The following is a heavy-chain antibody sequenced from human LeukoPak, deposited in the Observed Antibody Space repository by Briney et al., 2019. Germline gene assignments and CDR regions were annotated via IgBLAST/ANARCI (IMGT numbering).Heavy chain of an antibody. J-gene: IGHJ6*02. V-gene: IGHV4-34*01. CDR2: INHSGST. Sequence: PSETLSLTCAVYGGSFSGYYWSWIRQPPGKGLEWIGEINHSGSTNYNPSLKSRVTISVDTSKNQFSLKLSSVTAADTAVYYCASGWLVRSYYGMDVWGQGTTVTVSS. CDR3: ASGWLVRSYYGMDV. D-gene: IGHD6-19*01. CDR1: GGSFSGYY.